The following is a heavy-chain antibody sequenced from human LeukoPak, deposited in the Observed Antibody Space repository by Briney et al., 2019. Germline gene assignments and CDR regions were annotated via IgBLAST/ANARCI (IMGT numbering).Heavy chain of an antibody. Sequence: GGSLRLSCAASGFTFSNAWMSWVRQAPGKGLEWVGRIKSKTDGGATDYAAPVKGRFTISRDDSKNTLYLQMNSLKSEDTAVYYCPTIRGYTSSWPFDYWGQGALVTVSS. CDR1: GFTFSNAW. CDR2: IKSKTDGGAT. D-gene: IGHD6-13*01. J-gene: IGHJ4*02. CDR3: PTIRGYTSSWPFDY. V-gene: IGHV3-15*01.